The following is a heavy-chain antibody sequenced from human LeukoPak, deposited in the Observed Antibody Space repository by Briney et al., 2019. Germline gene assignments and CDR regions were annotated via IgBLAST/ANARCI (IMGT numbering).Heavy chain of an antibody. V-gene: IGHV3-48*03. J-gene: IGHJ5*02. CDR2: ITSRCSTI. CDR1: GFTFSSYE. Sequence: HPGGSLRLSCAASGFTFSSYEMNCVRQAPGKGLEWVSNITSRCSTIEYAYSVKGRFTISRDNAKTSLYLQMNSMRAEDKAVYYCARDGYGGNTDWFDPWGQGTLVTVSS. CDR3: ARDGYGGNTDWFDP. D-gene: IGHD4-23*01.